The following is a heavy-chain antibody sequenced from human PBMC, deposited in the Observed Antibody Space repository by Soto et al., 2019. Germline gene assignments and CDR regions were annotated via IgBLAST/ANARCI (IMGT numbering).Heavy chain of an antibody. Sequence: QVQLVQSGAEVKKPGASVKVSCKASGYTFTSYGISWVRQAPGQGLEWMGWISAYNGNTNYAQKLQGRVTRTTDTSRSAACMEVRSRRSGDTAVDYCARVAAAHPNWFDPWGQGTLVTVSS. CDR2: ISAYNGNT. J-gene: IGHJ5*02. V-gene: IGHV1-18*01. D-gene: IGHD6-13*01. CDR3: ARVAAAHPNWFDP. CDR1: GYTFTSYG.